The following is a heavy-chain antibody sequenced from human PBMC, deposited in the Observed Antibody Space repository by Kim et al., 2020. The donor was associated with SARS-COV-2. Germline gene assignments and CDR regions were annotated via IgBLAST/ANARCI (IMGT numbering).Heavy chain of an antibody. Sequence: FQGRVSMTRDTSTSTVYMELSSLRSEDTSVYYCARAETDYYGSGSYPFDYWGQGTLVTVSS. D-gene: IGHD3-10*01. CDR3: ARAETDYYGSGSYPFDY. J-gene: IGHJ4*02. V-gene: IGHV1-46*01.